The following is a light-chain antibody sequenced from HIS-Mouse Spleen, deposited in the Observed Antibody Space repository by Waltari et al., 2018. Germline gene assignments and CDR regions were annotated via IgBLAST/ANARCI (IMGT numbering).Light chain of an antibody. CDR3: QVWDSSTWV. CDR2: RDS. Sequence: SYELTQPLSVSVALGQTARITCGGNNIGSKTVHWYQQKPGQAPVLVIYRDSNRTSGVPERFSGSNSGNTATLTISRAQAGDEADYYCQVWDSSTWVFGGGTKLTVL. V-gene: IGLV3-9*01. J-gene: IGLJ3*02. CDR1: NIGSKT.